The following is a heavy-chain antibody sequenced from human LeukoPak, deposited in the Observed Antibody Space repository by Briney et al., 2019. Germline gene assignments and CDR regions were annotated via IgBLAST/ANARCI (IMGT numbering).Heavy chain of an antibody. CDR3: AKDVGGGSFQGVSGPIQH. CDR2: ISWDGGST. Sequence: GGSLRLSCAASGFTFDDYAMHWVRQAPGKGLEWVSLISWDGGSTYYADSVKGRFTISRDNSKNSLYLQMNSLRAEDTTLYYCAKDVGGGSFQGVSGPIQHWGQGTLVTVSS. V-gene: IGHV3-43D*03. D-gene: IGHD2-15*01. CDR1: GFTFDDYA. J-gene: IGHJ1*01.